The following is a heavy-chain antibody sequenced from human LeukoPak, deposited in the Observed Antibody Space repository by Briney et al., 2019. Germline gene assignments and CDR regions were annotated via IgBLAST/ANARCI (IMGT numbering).Heavy chain of an antibody. V-gene: IGHV1-2*02. CDR1: GYTFTGYY. Sequence: ASVKVSCKASGYTFTGYYLHWVRQAPGQGLEWMGWIYPNSGGTNYAQKFQGRVTMTRDTSISTAYMELSSLRSDDTAVYYCANMVVVAATRWVSQNGNYWGQGTLVTVSS. J-gene: IGHJ4*02. CDR2: IYPNSGGT. D-gene: IGHD2-15*01. CDR3: ANMVVVAATRWVSQNGNY.